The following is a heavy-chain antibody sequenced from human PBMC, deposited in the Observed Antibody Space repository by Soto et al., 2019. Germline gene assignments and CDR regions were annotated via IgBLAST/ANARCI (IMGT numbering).Heavy chain of an antibody. V-gene: IGHV3-48*01. CDR2: ISSSSSTI. Sequence: GGSLRLSCAASGFTFSSYSMNWVRQAPGKGLEWVSYISSSSSTIYYADSVKGRFTISRDNAKNSLYLQMNSLRAEDTAVYYCARDRNYVVDYWGQGTLVTVSS. D-gene: IGHD4-4*01. J-gene: IGHJ4*02. CDR1: GFTFSSYS. CDR3: ARDRNYVVDY.